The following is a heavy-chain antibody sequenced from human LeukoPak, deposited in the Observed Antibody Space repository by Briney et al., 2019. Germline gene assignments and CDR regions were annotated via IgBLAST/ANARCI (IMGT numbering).Heavy chain of an antibody. D-gene: IGHD3-10*01. CDR1: GGTFSSYA. J-gene: IGHJ6*02. CDR3: ARGRFGDGMDV. Sequence: GASVKVSCKASGGTFSSYAISWVGQAPGQGLEWMGGIIPIFGTANYAQKFQGRVTITADESTSTAYMELSSLRSEDTAVYYCARGRFGDGMDVWGQGTTVTVSS. V-gene: IGHV1-69*13. CDR2: IIPIFGTA.